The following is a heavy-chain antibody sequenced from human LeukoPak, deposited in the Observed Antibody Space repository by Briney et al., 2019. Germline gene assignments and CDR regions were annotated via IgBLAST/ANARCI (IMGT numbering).Heavy chain of an antibody. Sequence: GGSLRLSCAASGLTFSSHWMHWVRLAPGKGLVWVSRITNDGSSTTYADSVKGRFTISRDNAKNMLYLQVNSLRAEDTAVYYCARGGPYSSSSLSYWGQGTLVTVSS. CDR2: ITNDGSST. V-gene: IGHV3-74*01. CDR3: ARGGPYSSSSLSY. D-gene: IGHD6-13*01. CDR1: GLTFSSHW. J-gene: IGHJ4*02.